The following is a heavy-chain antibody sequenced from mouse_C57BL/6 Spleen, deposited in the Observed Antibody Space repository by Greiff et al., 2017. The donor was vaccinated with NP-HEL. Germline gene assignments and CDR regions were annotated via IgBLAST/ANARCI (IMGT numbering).Heavy chain of an antibody. D-gene: IGHD2-1*01. Sequence: EVQLQQSGPELVKPGASVKIPCKASGYTFPDYNMDWVKQSHGKSLEWIGDINPNNGGTIYNQKFKGKATLTVDKSSSHDYLELRRLTSEDTAVYYGARYGNWAMDYWGQGTSVTVSS. CDR3: ARYGNWAMDY. CDR2: INPNNGGT. J-gene: IGHJ4*01. V-gene: IGHV1-18*01. CDR1: GYTFPDYN.